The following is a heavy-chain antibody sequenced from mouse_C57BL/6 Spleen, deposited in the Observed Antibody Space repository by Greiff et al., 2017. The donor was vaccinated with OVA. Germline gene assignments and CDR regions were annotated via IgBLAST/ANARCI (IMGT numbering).Heavy chain of an antibody. V-gene: IGHV1-54*01. D-gene: IGHD3-1*01. CDR3: ARGALGYFDF. CDR1: GYAFTNYL. Sequence: QVQLQQSGAELVRPGTSVKVSCKASGYAFTNYLIEWVKQRPGQGLEWIGVINPGCGGTNYNEKFKGKATLTAGKSSSTAYIQLISLTSEDSAFYCCARGALGYFDFWGTGTTVTVSS. J-gene: IGHJ1*03. CDR2: INPGCGGT.